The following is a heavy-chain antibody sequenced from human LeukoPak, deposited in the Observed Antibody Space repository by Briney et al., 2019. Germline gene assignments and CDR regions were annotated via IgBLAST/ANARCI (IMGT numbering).Heavy chain of an antibody. CDR3: ARRWELLGWFDP. CDR2: IYPGDSDT. Sequence: GESLKISCKGSGYNFTRYWIGWMRQMPGKGLEWMGIIYPGDSDTRYSPSFQGQVTISADRSISTAYLQWTSLKASDTAMYYCARRWELLGWFDPWGQGTLVTVSS. V-gene: IGHV5-51*01. J-gene: IGHJ5*02. D-gene: IGHD1-26*01. CDR1: GYNFTRYW.